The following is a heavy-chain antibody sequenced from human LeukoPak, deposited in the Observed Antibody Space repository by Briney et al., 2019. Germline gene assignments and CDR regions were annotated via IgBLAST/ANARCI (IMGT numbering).Heavy chain of an antibody. CDR2: INPNSGGT. J-gene: IGHJ4*02. CDR3: ASTIVVLTAGAFDY. CDR1: GYTFTDYY. Sequence: ASVKVSCKASGYTFTDYYMRWVRQAPGQGLEWMGWINPNSGGTNYAQKFQGRVTMTRDTSISTAYMELSRLGSDDTAVYYCASTIVVLTAGAFDYWGQGTLVTVSS. D-gene: IGHD2-21*02. V-gene: IGHV1-2*02.